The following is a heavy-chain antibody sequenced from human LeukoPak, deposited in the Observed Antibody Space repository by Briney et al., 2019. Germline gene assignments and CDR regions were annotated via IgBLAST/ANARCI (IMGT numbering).Heavy chain of an antibody. CDR2: ISYDGSSK. J-gene: IGHJ3*02. D-gene: IGHD5-18*01. V-gene: IGHV3-30*03. Sequence: GGSLRLSCAASGFTFSSYSMNWVRQAPGKGLEWVAVISYDGSSKYYADSVKGRFTISRDNSKNTLYLQMNSLRAEDTAVYYCARARSSYGYGDAFDIWGQGTMVTVSS. CDR3: ARARSSYGYGDAFDI. CDR1: GFTFSSYS.